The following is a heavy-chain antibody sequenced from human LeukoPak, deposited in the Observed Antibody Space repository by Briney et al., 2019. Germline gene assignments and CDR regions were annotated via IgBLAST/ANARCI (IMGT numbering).Heavy chain of an antibody. Sequence: GGSLRLSCAASGFTFSSYAMHWVRQAPGKGLEWVAVISYDGSNKYYADSVKGRFTISRDNSKNTLYLQMNSLRAEDTAVYYCARGRDDILTGSLDYYYGMDVWGKGTTVTVSS. J-gene: IGHJ6*04. V-gene: IGHV3-30*04. D-gene: IGHD3-9*01. CDR2: ISYDGSNK. CDR1: GFTFSSYA. CDR3: ARGRDDILTGSLDYYYGMDV.